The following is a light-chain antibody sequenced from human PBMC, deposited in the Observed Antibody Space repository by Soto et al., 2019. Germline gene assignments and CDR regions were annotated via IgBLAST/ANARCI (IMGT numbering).Light chain of an antibody. CDR2: GAS. CDR1: QSVSSN. CDR3: QQYNNWPPT. J-gene: IGKJ1*01. Sequence: EIVMTQSPATLSVSPGERATLSCRASQSVSSNLAWYQQKPGQAPRLLIYGASARATGIPARFSGSGSGTEFTLTISSLQSEDLAAYYCQQYNNWPPTFGQGTKVEIK. V-gene: IGKV3-15*01.